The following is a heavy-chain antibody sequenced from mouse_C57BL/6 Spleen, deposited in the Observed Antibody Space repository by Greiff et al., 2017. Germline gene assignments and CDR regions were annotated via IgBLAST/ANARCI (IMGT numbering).Heavy chain of an antibody. Sequence: EVKLQESGGGLVQPKGSLKLSCAASGFSFNTYAMNWVRQAPGKGLEWVARVRSKSNNYATYHADSVKDRFTISRDDSESMLYLQMNNLKTEDTAMYYCVRGWSSSGYDWFACWGQGTLVTVSA. CDR1: GFSFNTYA. CDR2: VRSKSNNYAT. V-gene: IGHV10-1*01. CDR3: VRGWSSSGYDWFAC. D-gene: IGHD3-2*02. J-gene: IGHJ3*01.